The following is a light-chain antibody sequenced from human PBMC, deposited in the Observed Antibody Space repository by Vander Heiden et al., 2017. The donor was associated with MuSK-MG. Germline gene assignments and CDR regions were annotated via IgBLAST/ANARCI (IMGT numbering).Light chain of an antibody. Sequence: QSPLTHPASVSGSPGHSITISCTGTSSDVGSYNYVSWYQQYPGEVPKLIIYDVNIRPSGVSNRFSGSKSGNTASLTIFGLQAEDEADYYCFSYTGRSSLWVFGGRTKLTVL. J-gene: IGLJ3*02. V-gene: IGLV2-14*03. CDR2: DVN. CDR3: FSYTGRSSLWV. CDR1: SSDVGSYNY.